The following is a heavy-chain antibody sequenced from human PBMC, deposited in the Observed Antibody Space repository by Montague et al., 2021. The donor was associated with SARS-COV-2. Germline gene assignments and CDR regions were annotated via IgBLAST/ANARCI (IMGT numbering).Heavy chain of an antibody. CDR1: GFTFSSYW. CDR2: IKQDGSDK. D-gene: IGHD2-2*01. V-gene: IGHV3-7*01. Sequence: SLSLSLSASGFTFSSYWMSWVRQAPGKGLEWVANIKQDGSDKYYGDSVKGRFTISRDNARNSLYLQMNSLRAEDTAVYYCARIDCSSISCPFDYWGQGTLVTVSS. J-gene: IGHJ4*02. CDR3: ARIDCSSISCPFDY.